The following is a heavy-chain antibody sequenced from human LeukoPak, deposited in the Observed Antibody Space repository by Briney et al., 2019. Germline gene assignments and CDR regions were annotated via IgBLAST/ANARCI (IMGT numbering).Heavy chain of an antibody. CDR3: ARDGTHCSSTSCYMEGWFDP. CDR2: TYYRSKWYN. V-gene: IGHV6-1*01. D-gene: IGHD2-2*02. J-gene: IGHJ5*02. Sequence: SQTLSLTCAISGDSVSSNSAAWNWIRQSPSRGLEWLGRTYYRSKWYNDYAVSVKSRITINPDTSKNQFSLQLNSVTPEDTAVYYCARDGTHCSSTSCYMEGWFDPWGQGTLVTVSS. CDR1: GDSVSSNSAA.